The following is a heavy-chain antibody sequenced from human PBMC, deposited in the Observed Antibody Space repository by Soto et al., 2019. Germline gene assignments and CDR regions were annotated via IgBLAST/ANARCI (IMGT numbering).Heavy chain of an antibody. Sequence: ASVKVSCKASGYTFTSYDINWVRQATGQGLEWMGWMNPNSGNTGYAQKFQGRVTITADESTSTAYMELSSLRSEDTAVYYCARHDCISSSCYYYYYYGMDVWGQGTTVTVSS. CDR2: MNPNSGNT. V-gene: IGHV1-8*01. D-gene: IGHD2-2*01. CDR3: ARHDCISSSCYYYYYYGMDV. CDR1: GYTFTSYD. J-gene: IGHJ6*02.